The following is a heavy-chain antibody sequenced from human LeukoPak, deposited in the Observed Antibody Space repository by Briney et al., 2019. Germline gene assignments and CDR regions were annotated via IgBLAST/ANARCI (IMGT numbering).Heavy chain of an antibody. D-gene: IGHD1-1*01. CDR2: ISSSGSTI. CDR3: ARDKTQLYYFDY. J-gene: IGHJ4*02. CDR1: GFTFSDNY. V-gene: IGHV3-11*04. Sequence: GGSLRLSCAASGFTFSDNYMSWIRQAPGKGLEWVSYISSSGSTIYYADSVKGRFTISRDNAKNSLYLQMNSLRAEDTAVYYCARDKTQLYYFDYWGQGTLVTVSS.